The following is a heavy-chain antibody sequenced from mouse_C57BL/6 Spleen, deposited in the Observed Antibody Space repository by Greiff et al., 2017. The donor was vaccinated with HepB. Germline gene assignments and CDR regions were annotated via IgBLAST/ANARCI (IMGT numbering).Heavy chain of an antibody. Sequence: QVQLQQPGAELVRPGSSVKLSCKASGYTFTSYWMHWVKQRPIQGLEWIGNIDPSDSETHYNQKFKDKATLTVDKSSSTAYMQLSSLTSEDSAVYYCASSIYYGNPYAMDYWGQGTSVTVSS. J-gene: IGHJ4*01. D-gene: IGHD2-1*01. CDR1: GYTFTSYW. CDR2: IDPSDSET. V-gene: IGHV1-52*01. CDR3: ASSIYYGNPYAMDY.